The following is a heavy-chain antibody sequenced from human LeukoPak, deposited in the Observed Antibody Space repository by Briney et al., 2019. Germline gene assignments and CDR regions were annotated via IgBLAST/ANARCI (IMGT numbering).Heavy chain of an antibody. D-gene: IGHD2-15*01. CDR2: MYHSGNT. V-gene: IGHV4-38-2*01. J-gene: IGHJ4*02. CDR1: GYFISSGYY. CDR3: ARVKRYCSGGSCSGYYFDY. Sequence: MPSETLSLTCAVSGYFISSGYYWGWIRQPPGKGLEWIGSMYHSGNTYFNPSLKSRVTISVDTSKNQFSLKLSSVTAADTAVYYCARVKRYCSGGSCSGYYFDYWGQGTLVTVSS.